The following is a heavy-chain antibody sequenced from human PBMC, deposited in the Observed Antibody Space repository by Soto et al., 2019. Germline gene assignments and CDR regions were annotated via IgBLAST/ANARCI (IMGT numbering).Heavy chain of an antibody. CDR1: GFTFSSFE. Sequence: GGSLRLSCAASGFTFSSFEMNWVRQAPGKGLEWVSYISSSGSTIYYADSVKGRFTISRDNAKNSLYLQMSSLRAEDTAVYYCARGGDFYDFWSGNHGMDVWGQGTTVTVSS. V-gene: IGHV3-48*03. D-gene: IGHD3-3*01. CDR2: ISSSGSTI. CDR3: ARGGDFYDFWSGNHGMDV. J-gene: IGHJ6*02.